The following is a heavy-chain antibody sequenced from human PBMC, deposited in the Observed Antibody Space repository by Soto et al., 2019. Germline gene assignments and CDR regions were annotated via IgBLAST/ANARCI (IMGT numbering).Heavy chain of an antibody. J-gene: IGHJ5*02. D-gene: IGHD2-21*02. Sequence: EVQLLESGGDLVQPGGSLRLSCAASGFSFSSYSFTWVRQAPGKGLEWVAGISIGGDKTWHADSVKGRFTISRDNSKNTVYLHMKSLRVDDTAVYYCAKWDGDGDHWGQGTLVTVSS. CDR1: GFSFSSYS. CDR2: ISIGGDKT. V-gene: IGHV3-23*01. CDR3: AKWDGDGDH.